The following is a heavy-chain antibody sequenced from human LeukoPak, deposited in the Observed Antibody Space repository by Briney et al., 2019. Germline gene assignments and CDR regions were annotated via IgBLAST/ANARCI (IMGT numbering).Heavy chain of an antibody. CDR1: GFTFSSYA. D-gene: IGHD1-7*01. V-gene: IGHV3-23*01. CDR2: ISGSGGST. CDR3: AKGLLELPNYFDY. J-gene: IGHJ4*02. Sequence: GGSLRLSCAASGFTFSSYAMSWVRQAPGKGLEWVSAISGSGGSTYYADSVKGRFTISGDNSKNTLYLQMNSLRAEDTAVYYCAKGLLELPNYFDYWGQGTLVTVSS.